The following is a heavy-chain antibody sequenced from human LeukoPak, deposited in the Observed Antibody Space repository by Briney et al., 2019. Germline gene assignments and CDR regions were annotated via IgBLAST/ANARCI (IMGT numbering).Heavy chain of an antibody. J-gene: IGHJ4*02. CDR3: ARGSDSSSSPFDY. D-gene: IGHD6-6*01. CDR1: GGTFSIYA. Sequence: ASVKVSFKASGGTFSIYAISWVRQAPGQGLEWMGRIIPILGIANYAQKFQGRVTITADKSTSTAYMELSSLRSEDTAVYYCARGSDSSSSPFDYWGQGTLVTVSS. V-gene: IGHV1-69*04. CDR2: IIPILGIA.